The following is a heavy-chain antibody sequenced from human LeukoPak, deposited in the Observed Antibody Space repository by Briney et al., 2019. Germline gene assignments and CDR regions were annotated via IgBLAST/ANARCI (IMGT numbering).Heavy chain of an antibody. CDR3: TTSGTPFEY. CDR1: GFTFNKAW. J-gene: IGHJ4*02. Sequence: GGSLRLSCAASGFTFNKAWMSWVRLAPGKGREWVGRIKNKGDGGTTDYAAPGKGRFTVSRDDSKSTLYLQMNSLKTEDTAVYYCTTSGTPFEYWGQGTLVTVSS. V-gene: IGHV3-15*01. D-gene: IGHD3-10*01. CDR2: IKNKGDGGTT.